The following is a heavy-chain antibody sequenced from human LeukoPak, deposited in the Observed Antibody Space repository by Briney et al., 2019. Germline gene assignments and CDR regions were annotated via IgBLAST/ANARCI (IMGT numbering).Heavy chain of an antibody. CDR2: INSDGSST. D-gene: IGHD3-10*01. CDR3: ARGSWGSYFDY. J-gene: IGHJ4*02. CDR1: GFTFSSYA. Sequence: GGSLRLSCAASGFTFSSYAMHWVRQAPGKGLVWVSRINSDGSSTSYADSVKGRFTISRDNAKNTLYLQMNSLRAEDTAVYYCARGSWGSYFDYWGQGTLVTVSS. V-gene: IGHV3-74*01.